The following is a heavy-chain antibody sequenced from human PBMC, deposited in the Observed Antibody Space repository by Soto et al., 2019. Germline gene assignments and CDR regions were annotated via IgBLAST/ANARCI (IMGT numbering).Heavy chain of an antibody. V-gene: IGHV1-58*01. J-gene: IGHJ6*02. CDR1: GFTFTSSA. D-gene: IGHD6-6*01. CDR3: AREAYSSSGGYYYYYYGMDV. CDR2: IGVDNGNT. Sequence: GASVKVSCKASGFTFTSSAVQWVRQARGQRLEWMGWIGVDNGNTSYAQKFQERVTMTTDTSTSTAYMELRSLRSDDTAVYYCAREAYSSSGGYYYYYYGMDVWGQGTTVTVSS.